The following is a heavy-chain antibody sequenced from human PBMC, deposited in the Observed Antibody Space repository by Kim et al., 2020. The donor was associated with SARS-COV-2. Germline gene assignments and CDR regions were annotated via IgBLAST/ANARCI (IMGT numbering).Heavy chain of an antibody. Sequence: VDSVKGRFTISRDNTEKSLYLQMNSLRAEDTAVYYCARESPGVTGVNYFDPCGQGTLVTVSS. V-gene: IGHV3-7*04. CDR3: ARESPGVTGVNYFDP. D-gene: IGHD1-7*01. J-gene: IGHJ5*02.